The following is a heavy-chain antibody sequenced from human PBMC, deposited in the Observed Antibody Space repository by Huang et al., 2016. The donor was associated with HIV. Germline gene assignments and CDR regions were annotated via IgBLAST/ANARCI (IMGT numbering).Heavy chain of an antibody. CDR3: ARGGYSLVYRGYYYYGMDV. CDR2: IKEDGSEE. V-gene: IGHV3-7*01. D-gene: IGHD5-18*01. CDR1: GFTFSSYW. J-gene: IGHJ6*02. Sequence: EVQLVESGGGLVQPGGSLRLSCEVSGFTFSSYWRSWVRQAPGKGLEWVAKIKEDGSEEYYVDSVKGRFTISRDNAKNSLYLQMKSQRAEDTAVYYCARGGYSLVYRGYYYYGMDVWGQGTTVTVSS.